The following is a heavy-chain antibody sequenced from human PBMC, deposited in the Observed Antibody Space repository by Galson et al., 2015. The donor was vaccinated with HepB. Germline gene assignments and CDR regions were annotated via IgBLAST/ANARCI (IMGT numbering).Heavy chain of an antibody. J-gene: IGHJ4*02. CDR1: GFTFSSYT. V-gene: IGHV3-48*04. CDR2: ISTNGATI. CDR3: ARDFVAYSGVFDY. D-gene: IGHD5-12*01. Sequence: LRLSCAASGFTFSSYTMSWVRQTPGKGLQWVSYISTNGATIYYADSVKGRFTVASDNARNAVFLQMTSLRAEDTAVYYCARDFVAYSGVFDYWGQGILVTVSS.